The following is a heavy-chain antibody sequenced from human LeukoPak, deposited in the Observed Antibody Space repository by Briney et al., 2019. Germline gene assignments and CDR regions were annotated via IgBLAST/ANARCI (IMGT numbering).Heavy chain of an antibody. CDR2: INTDGSST. CDR1: GFTFSSYW. CDR3: AKCPHSSSWTESWDY. D-gene: IGHD6-13*01. V-gene: IGHV3-74*01. J-gene: IGHJ4*02. Sequence: AGGSLRLSCAASGFTFSSYWMHWVRQAPGKGLVWVSRINTDGSSTSYTDSVKGRFTISTDNAKNTLYLQMNSLRAEDTAVYYCAKCPHSSSWTESWDYWGQGTLVTVSS.